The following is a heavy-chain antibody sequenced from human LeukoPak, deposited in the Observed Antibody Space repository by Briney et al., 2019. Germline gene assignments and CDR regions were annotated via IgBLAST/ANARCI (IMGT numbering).Heavy chain of an antibody. D-gene: IGHD4-17*01. CDR3: ARAYDYGDYAPVV. V-gene: IGHV3-74*01. CDR1: GFTFSSYW. J-gene: IGHJ6*02. CDR2: INSDGSST. Sequence: PGGSLRLSCAASGFTFSSYWMHWVRQAPGKGLVWVSRINSDGSSTSYADSVKGRFTISRDNAKNSLYLQMNSLRAEDTAVHYCARAYDYGDYAPVVWGQGTTVTVSS.